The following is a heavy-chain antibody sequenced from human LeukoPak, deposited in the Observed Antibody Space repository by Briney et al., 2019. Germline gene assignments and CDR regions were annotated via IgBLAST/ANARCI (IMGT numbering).Heavy chain of an antibody. CDR1: GFTFSNYW. CDR3: ARGGMVRRVMGAFDI. V-gene: IGHV3-7*01. J-gene: IGHJ3*02. D-gene: IGHD3-10*01. CDR2: IKQDGSEK. Sequence: GGSLRLSCAASGFTFSNYWMSWVRQAPGRGLEWVANIKQDGSEKYYVDSVKGRFTVSRDNAKNSLYLQMNSLRAEDTAVFYCARGGMVRRVMGAFDIWGQGTLVTVSS.